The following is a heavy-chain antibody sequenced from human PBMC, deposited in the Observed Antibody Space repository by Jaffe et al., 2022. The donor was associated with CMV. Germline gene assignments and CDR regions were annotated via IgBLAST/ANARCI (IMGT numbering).Heavy chain of an antibody. D-gene: IGHD4-17*01. CDR1: GGTFSSYA. CDR3: ARVDYGVSYFDY. J-gene: IGHJ4*02. CDR2: IIPILGIA. Sequence: QVQLVQSGAEVKKPGSSVKVSCKASGGTFSSYAISWVRQAPGQGLEWMGRIIPILGIANYAQKFQGRVTITADKSTSTAYMELSSLRSEDTAVYYCARVDYGVSYFDYWGQGTLVTVSS. V-gene: IGHV1-69*09.